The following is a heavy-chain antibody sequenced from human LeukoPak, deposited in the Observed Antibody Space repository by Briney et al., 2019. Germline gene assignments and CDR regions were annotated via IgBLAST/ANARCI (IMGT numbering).Heavy chain of an antibody. D-gene: IGHD6-19*01. Sequence: GESLKISCKGSGYRFISYWIGWVRQMPGKGLEWMGIIYPGDSDTRYSPSFQGQVTISADKSVSTAYLQWSSLKASDTAMYYCARRLSSGWSEAFDIWGQGTMVTVSS. CDR1: GYRFISYW. V-gene: IGHV5-51*01. J-gene: IGHJ3*02. CDR3: ARRLSSGWSEAFDI. CDR2: IYPGDSDT.